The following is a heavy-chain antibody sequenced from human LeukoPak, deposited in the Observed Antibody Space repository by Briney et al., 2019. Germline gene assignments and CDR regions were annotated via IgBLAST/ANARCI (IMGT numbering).Heavy chain of an antibody. Sequence: PGGSLRLSCAASGFTFSSYWMHWVRQAPGKGLVWVSRINSDGSSTSYADSVKGRFTISRDNAKNTLYLQMNSLRAEDTAVYYSARDLGRNLWFGDVSWFDPWGQGTLVTVSS. CDR2: INSDGSST. J-gene: IGHJ5*02. V-gene: IGHV3-74*01. CDR3: ARDLGRNLWFGDVSWFDP. D-gene: IGHD3-10*01. CDR1: GFTFSSYW.